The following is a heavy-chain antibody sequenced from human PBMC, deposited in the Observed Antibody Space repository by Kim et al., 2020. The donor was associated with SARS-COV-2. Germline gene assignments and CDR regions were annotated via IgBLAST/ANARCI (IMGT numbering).Heavy chain of an antibody. D-gene: IGHD3-22*01. Sequence: SVKVSCKASGGTFSSYAISWVRQAPGQGLEWMGGIIPIFGTANYAQKFQGRVTITADESTSTAYMELSSLRSEDTAVYYCARDGGYYYDSSGYLDYWGQGTLVTVSS. CDR1: GGTFSSYA. CDR3: ARDGGYYYDSSGYLDY. V-gene: IGHV1-69*13. J-gene: IGHJ4*02. CDR2: IIPIFGTA.